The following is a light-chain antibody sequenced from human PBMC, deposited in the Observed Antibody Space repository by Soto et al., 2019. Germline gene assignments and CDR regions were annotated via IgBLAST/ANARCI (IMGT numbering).Light chain of an antibody. Sequence: PSPCALGVSLGERATTNCVWSQRVVYSPNNKNYLAWYQQKPGQPPELLIYWASTRESGVPDRFSGSGSGTDFTLTISSLQAEDVAVYYCLQYHSTPRMCGQGTKVDIK. CDR2: WAS. J-gene: IGKJ1*01. V-gene: IGKV4-1*01. CDR3: LQYHSTPRM. CDR1: QRVVYSPNNKNY.